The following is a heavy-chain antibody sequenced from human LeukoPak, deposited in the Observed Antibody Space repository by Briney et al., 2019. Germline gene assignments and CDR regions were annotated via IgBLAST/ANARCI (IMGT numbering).Heavy chain of an antibody. CDR3: AKGGSGPSSYYFDY. Sequence: PGGSLRLSCAASGFTFSSYSMNWVRQAPGKGLEWVSYISSSSSTIYYADSVKGRFTISRDNSKNTLYLQMNSLRAEDTAVYYCAKGGSGPSSYYFDYWGQGTLVTVSS. CDR2: ISSSSSTI. D-gene: IGHD2-2*01. J-gene: IGHJ4*02. CDR1: GFTFSSYS. V-gene: IGHV3-48*01.